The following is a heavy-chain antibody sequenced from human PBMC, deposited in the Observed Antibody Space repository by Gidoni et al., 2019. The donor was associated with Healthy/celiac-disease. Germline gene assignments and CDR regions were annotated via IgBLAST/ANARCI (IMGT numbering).Heavy chain of an antibody. CDR3: ARDRAIAVAGTFNWFDP. D-gene: IGHD6-19*01. V-gene: IGHV3-21*01. Sequence: EVQLVESGGGLVKPGGSLRLSCAPSGFPLSSYSMNWFRQAPGKGLEWVSSISSSSSYIYYAGSVKGRFTISRDNAKNSLYLQMNSLRAEDTAVYYCARDRAIAVAGTFNWFDPWGQGTLVTVSS. CDR1: GFPLSSYS. J-gene: IGHJ5*02. CDR2: ISSSSSYI.